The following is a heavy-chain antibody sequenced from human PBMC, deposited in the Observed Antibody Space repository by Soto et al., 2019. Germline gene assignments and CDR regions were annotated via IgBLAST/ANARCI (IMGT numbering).Heavy chain of an antibody. CDR3: AALNATYWNFSI. Sequence: PSETLCLTCTVSGDSITAGGHYWAWIRQHPEKGLEWLGYIHYSGTTDYNPSLKSRLTVSVDTSKNQFSLSLSSVTAADTAIYYCAALNATYWNFSIWGRGTLVTVSS. J-gene: IGHJ2*01. CDR1: GDSITAGGHY. CDR2: IHYSGTT. V-gene: IGHV4-31*03.